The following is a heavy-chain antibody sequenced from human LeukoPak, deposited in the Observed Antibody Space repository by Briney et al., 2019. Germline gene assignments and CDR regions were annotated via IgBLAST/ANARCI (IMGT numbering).Heavy chain of an antibody. CDR2: IIPIFGTA. Sequence: GSSVKVSYKASGGTFSSYAISWVRQAPGQGLEWMGGIIPIFGTANYAQKFQGRVTITADESTSTAYMELSSLRSEDTAVYYCAGSRDGYNYFFDYWGQGTLVTVSS. CDR1: GGTFSSYA. J-gene: IGHJ4*02. V-gene: IGHV1-69*01. D-gene: IGHD5-24*01. CDR3: AGSRDGYNYFFDY.